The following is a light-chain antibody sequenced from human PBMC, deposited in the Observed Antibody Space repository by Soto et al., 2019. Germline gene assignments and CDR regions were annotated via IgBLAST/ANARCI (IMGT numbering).Light chain of an antibody. CDR1: SGSIASNY. CDR2: EDN. V-gene: IGLV6-57*02. CDR3: QSYHSNNWV. J-gene: IGLJ3*02. Sequence: NFMLTQPHSVSESPGKTVTISCTGSSGSIASNYVQWYQQRPGSAPTTVIYEDNRRPSGVPDRFSGSIDNSSNSASLTISGLKTEDEADYYCQSYHSNNWVFGGGTKLTVL.